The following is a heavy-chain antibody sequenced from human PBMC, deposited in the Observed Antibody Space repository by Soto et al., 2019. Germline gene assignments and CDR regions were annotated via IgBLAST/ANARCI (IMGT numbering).Heavy chain of an antibody. Sequence: SETLSLTCTVSGGSISSSSYYWGWIRQPPGKGLEWIGSIYYSGSTYYNPSLKSRVTISVDTSKNQFSLKLSSVTAADTAVYYCARQSTTLLLWFGQRYDNWFDPWGQGPLVTVSS. D-gene: IGHD3-10*01. CDR3: ARQSTTLLLWFGQRYDNWFDP. CDR1: GGSISSSSYY. V-gene: IGHV4-39*01. CDR2: IYYSGST. J-gene: IGHJ5*02.